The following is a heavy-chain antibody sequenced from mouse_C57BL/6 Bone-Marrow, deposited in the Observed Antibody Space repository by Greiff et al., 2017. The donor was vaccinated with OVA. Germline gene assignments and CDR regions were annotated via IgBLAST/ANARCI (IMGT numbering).Heavy chain of an antibody. CDR2: INPNYGTT. D-gene: IGHD2-1*01. CDR1: GYSFTDYN. Sequence: EVKVEESGPELVKPGASVKISCKASGYSFTDYNMNWVKQSNGKSLEWIGVINPNYGTTSYNQKFKGKATLTVDQSSSTAYMQLNSLTSEDSAVYYCAILYSEYWYFDVWGTGTTVTVSS. CDR3: AILYSEYWYFDV. V-gene: IGHV1-39*01. J-gene: IGHJ1*03.